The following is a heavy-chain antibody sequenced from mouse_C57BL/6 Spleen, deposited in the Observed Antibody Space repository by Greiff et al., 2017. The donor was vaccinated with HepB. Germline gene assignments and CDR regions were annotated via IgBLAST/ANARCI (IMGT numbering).Heavy chain of an antibody. CDR3: ARHKNWFDY. Sequence: EVKLVESGGGLVKPGGSLKLSCAASGFTFSSYTMSWVRQTPEKRLEWVATISGGGGNTYYPDSVKGRFTISRDNAKNTLYLQMSSLRSADTALYYCARHKNWFDYWGQGTTLTVSS. CDR1: GFTFSSYT. D-gene: IGHD4-1*01. V-gene: IGHV5-9*01. CDR2: ISGGGGNT. J-gene: IGHJ2*01.